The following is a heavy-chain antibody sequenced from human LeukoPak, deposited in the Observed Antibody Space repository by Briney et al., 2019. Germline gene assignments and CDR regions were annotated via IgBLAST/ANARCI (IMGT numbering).Heavy chain of an antibody. CDR2: ISNSSSYI. CDR3: ARWDYGDQFFDY. Sequence: GGSLRLSCAASGFTFSSYSMNWVRQAPGKGLEWVSSISNSSSYIYYADSVKGRFTISRDNAKNSLYLQMNSLRAEDTAVYYCARWDYGDQFFDYWGQGNLVTVSS. V-gene: IGHV3-21*01. J-gene: IGHJ4*02. D-gene: IGHD4-17*01. CDR1: GFTFSSYS.